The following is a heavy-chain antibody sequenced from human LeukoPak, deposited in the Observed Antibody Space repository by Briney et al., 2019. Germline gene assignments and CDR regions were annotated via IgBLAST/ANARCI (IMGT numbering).Heavy chain of an antibody. CDR3: ARGGYDYLWGSSPDAFDI. V-gene: IGHV1-18*01. D-gene: IGHD3-16*01. CDR2: ISAYNGNT. CDR1: GYTFTSYG. Sequence: GASVKVSCKASGYTFTSYGITWLRQAPGQGLEWMGRISAYNGNTNYAQKVQGRVTMTTDTSTSTAYMELRSLRSDDTAVYYCARGGYDYLWGSSPDAFDIWGQGTMVTVSS. J-gene: IGHJ3*02.